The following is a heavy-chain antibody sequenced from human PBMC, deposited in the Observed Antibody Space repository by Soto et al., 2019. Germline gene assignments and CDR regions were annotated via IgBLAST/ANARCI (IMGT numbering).Heavy chain of an antibody. V-gene: IGHV3-74*01. Sequence: GGPLRLSCVASGVILTDYWMHWVRQAPGKGLVWVSRINDDGTATTYADSVKGRFTISRDNAKNTLYLQMDSLRAEDTAVYYCARERLPYCSGINCLHPHDSWGQGALVTV. CDR3: ARERLPYCSGINCLHPHDS. J-gene: IGHJ4*02. D-gene: IGHD2-2*01. CDR1: GVILTDYW. CDR2: INDDGTAT.